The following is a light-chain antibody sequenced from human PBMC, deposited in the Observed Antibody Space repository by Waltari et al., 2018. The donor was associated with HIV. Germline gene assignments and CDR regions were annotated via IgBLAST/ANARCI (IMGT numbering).Light chain of an antibody. V-gene: IGLV1-51*02. CDR1: STNIGNSY. Sequence: QSVLPQTPAVSAAPGQKVTICGSGRSTNIGNSYESWYKPLPGTAPTLSNEENHKRPSGIPYRFSGSKSGTSATLGITGLQTGDEADYYCATWYSDLSAWVFGGGTKLTVL. J-gene: IGLJ3*02. CDR3: ATWYSDLSAWV. CDR2: ENH.